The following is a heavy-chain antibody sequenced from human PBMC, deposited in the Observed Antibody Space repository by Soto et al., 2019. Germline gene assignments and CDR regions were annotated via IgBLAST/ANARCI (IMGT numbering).Heavy chain of an antibody. CDR3: AKYYYDSSGKTAFDY. V-gene: IGHV3-23*01. CDR2: ISGSGGST. J-gene: IGHJ4*02. Sequence: PGGSLRLSCAASGFTFSSYAMSWVRQAPEKGLEWVSYISGSGGSTYYADSVKGRFTISRDNSKNTLYLQMNSLRVEDTALYSCAKYYYDSSGKTAFDYWDQGTRVTVSS. D-gene: IGHD3-22*01. CDR1: GFTFSSYA.